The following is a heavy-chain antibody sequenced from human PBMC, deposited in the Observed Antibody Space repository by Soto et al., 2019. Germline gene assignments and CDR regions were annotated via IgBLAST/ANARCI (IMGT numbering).Heavy chain of an antibody. J-gene: IGHJ4*02. CDR1: GYTFTSYG. CDR3: ARVPLVGRVVARLVYFDY. Sequence: QVQLVQSGAEVKKPGASVKVSCKASGYTFTSYGISWVRQAPGQGLEWMGWISAYNGNTNCAQKLQGRVTMTTDTSTSTDYLELSVLRSDDTAVYYCARVPLVGRVVARLVYFDYWVQGTLVTVSS. V-gene: IGHV1-18*01. D-gene: IGHD5-12*01. CDR2: ISAYNGNT.